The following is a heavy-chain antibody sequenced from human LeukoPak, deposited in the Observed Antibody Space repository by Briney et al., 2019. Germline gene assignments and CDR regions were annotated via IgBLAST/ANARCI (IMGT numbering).Heavy chain of an antibody. V-gene: IGHV1-24*01. CDR3: ATVQELLYYFDY. Sequence: ASVKVSCKVSGYTLTELSMHWVRQAPGKGLEWMGGFDPEDGETIYAQKFQGRVTMTEDTSTDTAYMELSSLRSEDTAVYYCATVQELLYYFDYWGQGTLVTVSS. CDR2: FDPEDGET. J-gene: IGHJ4*02. D-gene: IGHD1-26*01. CDR1: GYTLTELS.